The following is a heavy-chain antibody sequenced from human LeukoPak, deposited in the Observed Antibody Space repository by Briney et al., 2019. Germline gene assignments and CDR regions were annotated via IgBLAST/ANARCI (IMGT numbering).Heavy chain of an antibody. J-gene: IGHJ4*02. CDR2: IYHSGST. Sequence: SETLSLTCTVSGGSIFSSNSYWGWIRQPPGKGLEWIGSIYHSGSTYYNPSLKSRVTISVDTSKNQFSLKLSSVTAADTAVYYCAREGIVVSFDYWGQGTLVTVSS. CDR1: GGSIFSSNSY. CDR3: AREGIVVSFDY. V-gene: IGHV4-39*07. D-gene: IGHD2-21*01.